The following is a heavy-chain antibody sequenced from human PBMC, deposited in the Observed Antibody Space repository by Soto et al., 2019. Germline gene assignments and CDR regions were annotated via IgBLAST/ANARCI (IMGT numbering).Heavy chain of an antibody. CDR2: ISWNSGSI. J-gene: IGHJ3*02. CDR1: GFTFDDYA. D-gene: IGHD1-26*01. Sequence: GGSLRLSCAASGFTFDDYAMHWVRQAPGKGLEWVSGISWNSGSIGYADSVKGRFNISRDNAKNSLYLQMNSLRAEDTALYYCAQGRGRYWAFDIWGQGTMVTVSS. CDR3: AQGRGRYWAFDI. V-gene: IGHV3-9*01.